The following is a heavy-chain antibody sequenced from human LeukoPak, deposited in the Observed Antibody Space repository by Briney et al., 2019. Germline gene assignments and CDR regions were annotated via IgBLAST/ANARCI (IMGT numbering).Heavy chain of an antibody. CDR2: IYTSGST. D-gene: IGHD3-9*01. Sequence: PSETLSLTCTVSGGSISSYYWSWIRQPAGKGLEWIGRIYTSGSTNYSPSLKSRVTMSVDTSKNQFSLKLSSVTAADTAVYYCAREVAYYDILTGYSYYYYYMDVWGKGTTVTISS. J-gene: IGHJ6*03. V-gene: IGHV4-4*07. CDR1: GGSISSYY. CDR3: AREVAYYDILTGYSYYYYYMDV.